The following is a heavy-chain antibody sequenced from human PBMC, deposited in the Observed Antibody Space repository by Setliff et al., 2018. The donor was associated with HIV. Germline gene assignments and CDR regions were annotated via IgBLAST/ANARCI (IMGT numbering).Heavy chain of an antibody. J-gene: IGHJ6*03. CDR1: GGSVSSGGYY. CDR3: ARGFGSSWGGNYYYYYMDV. CDR2: IFHTGST. D-gene: IGHD6-13*01. V-gene: IGHV4-39*07. Sequence: SETLSLTCTVSGGSVSSGGYYWSWIRQYPGKGLEWIGSIFHTGSTYYNPSLKSRVTISVDKSKNLFSLKLSSVTAADTAMYYCARGFGSSWGGNYYYYYMDVWGKGTTVTVSS.